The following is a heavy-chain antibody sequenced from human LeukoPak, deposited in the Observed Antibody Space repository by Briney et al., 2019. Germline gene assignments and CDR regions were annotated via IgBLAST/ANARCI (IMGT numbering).Heavy chain of an antibody. CDR1: GGSFSGYY. CDR3: ARGGYYYGSGSYYSGLYYMDV. J-gene: IGHJ6*03. D-gene: IGHD3-10*01. CDR2: INHSGSA. Sequence: SETLSLTCAVYGGSFSGYYWSWIRQPPGKGLEWIGEINHSGSADYNPSLKSRVTISVDTSKNQFSLKLSSVTAADTAVYYCARGGYYYGSGSYYSGLYYMDVWGKGTTVTVSS. V-gene: IGHV4-34*01.